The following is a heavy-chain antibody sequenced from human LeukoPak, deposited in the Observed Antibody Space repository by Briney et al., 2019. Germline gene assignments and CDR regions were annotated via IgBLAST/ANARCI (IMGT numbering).Heavy chain of an antibody. J-gene: IGHJ4*02. CDR3: AKEIWPTVTTPGRTYFDY. V-gene: IGHV3-53*05. CDR2: IYSGGGT. D-gene: IGHD4-11*01. CDR1: GFTVSSNY. Sequence: PGGSLRLSCAASGFTVSSNYMTWVRQAPGKGLEWVSVIYSGGGTLYADSVKGRFTISRDNSKNTLYLQMNSLRAEDTAVYYCAKEIWPTVTTPGRTYFDYWGQGTLVTVSS.